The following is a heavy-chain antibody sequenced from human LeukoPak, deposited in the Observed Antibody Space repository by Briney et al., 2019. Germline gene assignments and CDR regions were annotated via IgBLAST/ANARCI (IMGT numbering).Heavy chain of an antibody. CDR3: ATLGEYFDSSGYYYN. CDR1: GGSFSGYY. Sequence: SETLSLTCAVYGGSFSGYYWSWIRQPPGKGLQWIGEINHSGSTYYNPSLKSRVTISVDTSKNQFSLKLTSVTAADTAVYYCATLGEYFDSSGYYYNWGQGTLVTVSS. V-gene: IGHV4-34*01. J-gene: IGHJ4*02. CDR2: INHSGST. D-gene: IGHD3-22*01.